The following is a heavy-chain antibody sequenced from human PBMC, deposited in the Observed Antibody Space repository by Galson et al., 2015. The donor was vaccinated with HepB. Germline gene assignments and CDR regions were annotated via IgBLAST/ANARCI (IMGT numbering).Heavy chain of an antibody. Sequence: SLRLSCAASGFTFSSYGMHWVRQAPGKGLEWVAVISYDGSNKYYADSVKGRFTISRDNSKNTLYLQMNSLRAEDTAVYYCAKGLGGSLGYWGQGTLVTVSS. CDR2: ISYDGSNK. D-gene: IGHD3-10*01. CDR1: GFTFSSYG. J-gene: IGHJ4*02. V-gene: IGHV3-30*18. CDR3: AKGLGGSLGY.